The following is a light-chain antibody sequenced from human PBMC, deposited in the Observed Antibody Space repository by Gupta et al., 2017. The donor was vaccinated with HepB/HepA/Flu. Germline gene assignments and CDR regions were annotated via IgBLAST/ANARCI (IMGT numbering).Light chain of an antibody. J-gene: IGLJ3*02. V-gene: IGLV4-60*02. CDR1: GRHSSYI. CDR3: ETWDTNTRV. CDR2: LEGSGRY. Sequence: QPVLTQSSSASPSLASSVKLTCTLSGRHSSYIIAWHQQQQGKAPRYFMKLEGSGRYNKGRGVPGRVSGASSGADRYLTIANLQYEDEADYYCETWDTNTRVFGGGTQLTV.